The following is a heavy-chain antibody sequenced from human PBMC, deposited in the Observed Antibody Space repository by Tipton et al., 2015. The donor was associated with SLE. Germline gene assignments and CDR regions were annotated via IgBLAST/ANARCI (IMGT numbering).Heavy chain of an antibody. CDR1: GFTFSSYD. D-gene: IGHD3-3*01. CDR3: AKVGSDYDFWSGYTDYYYMDV. V-gene: IGHV3-23*03. CDR2: IYSGGSST. Sequence: SLRLSCAASGFTFSSYDMSWVRQDPGKGLEWVSVIYSGGSSTYYADSVKGRFTISRDNSKNTLYLQMNSLRAEDTAVYYCAKVGSDYDFWSGYTDYYYMDVWGKGTTVTVSS. J-gene: IGHJ6*03.